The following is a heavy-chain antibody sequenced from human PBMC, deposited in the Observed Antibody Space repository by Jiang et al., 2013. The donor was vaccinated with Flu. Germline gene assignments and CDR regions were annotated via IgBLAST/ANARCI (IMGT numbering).Heavy chain of an antibody. CDR3: TRDLVRDVILIPVTYFDY. CDR2: IRNKLYRGTT. J-gene: IGHJ4*02. D-gene: IGHD2-8*01. CDR1: GFTFGDYA. V-gene: IGHV3-49*03. Sequence: VQLLESGGGLVQPGRSLRLSCTGSGFTFGDYAVSWLRQAPGKGLEWVGFIRNKLYRGTTDYAASVKGRFTTSRDDSKSIAYLQMSSLKTEDTAVYYCTRDLVRDVILIPVTYFDYVGPGSPGHRLL.